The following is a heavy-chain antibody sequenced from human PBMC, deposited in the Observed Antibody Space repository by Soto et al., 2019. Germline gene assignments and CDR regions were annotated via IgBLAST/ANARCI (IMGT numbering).Heavy chain of an antibody. CDR3: ALGSATMARDGLYYYYGMDV. Sequence: ASVKVSCKASGGTFSSYAISWVRQAPGQGLECMGGIIPIFGTANYAQKFQGRVTITADESTSTAYMELSSLRSEDTAVYYCALGSATMARDGLYYYYGMDVWGQGTTVTVSS. D-gene: IGHD3-10*01. CDR2: IIPIFGTA. CDR1: GGTFSSYA. V-gene: IGHV1-69*13. J-gene: IGHJ6*02.